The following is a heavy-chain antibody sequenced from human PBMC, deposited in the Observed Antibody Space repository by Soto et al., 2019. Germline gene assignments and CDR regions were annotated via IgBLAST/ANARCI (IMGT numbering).Heavy chain of an antibody. CDR2: INGKSGI. Sequence: WSLRLASAVSGFTFDDNARHWFRQAPEKGLGWVSGINGKSGIGYADSVKGRFTISRDNAENSLYLQMNSLRAEDTALYYCAISQDRGGRTTFIYWGQGTQVTVSS. J-gene: IGHJ4*02. V-gene: IGHV3-9*01. CDR1: GFTFDDNA. D-gene: IGHD3-16*01. CDR3: AISQDRGGRTTFIY.